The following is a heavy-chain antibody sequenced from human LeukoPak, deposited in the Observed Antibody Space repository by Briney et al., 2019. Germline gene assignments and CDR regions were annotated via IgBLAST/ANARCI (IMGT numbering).Heavy chain of an antibody. D-gene: IGHD3-10*01. Sequence: ETLSLTCAVYGGSFSGYYWSWIRQPPGKGLEWIGEINHSGSTNYNPSLKSRVTISVDTSKNQFSLKLSSVTAADTAVYYCARAQYYHFDYWGQGTLVTVSS. V-gene: IGHV4-34*01. CDR3: ARAQYYHFDY. CDR1: GGSFSGYY. J-gene: IGHJ4*02. CDR2: INHSGST.